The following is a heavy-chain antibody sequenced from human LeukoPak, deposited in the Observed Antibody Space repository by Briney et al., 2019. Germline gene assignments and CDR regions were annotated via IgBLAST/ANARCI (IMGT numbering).Heavy chain of an antibody. CDR2: ISYDGSNK. V-gene: IGHV3-30*04. D-gene: IGHD4-17*01. Sequence: GGSLRLSCAASGFTFSSYAMHWVRQAPGKGLEWVAVISYDGSNKYYADSVKGRFTISRDNSKNTLYLQMNSLRAEDTAVYYCARVATTTVTTTVDYWGQGTLVTVFS. CDR1: GFTFSSYA. J-gene: IGHJ4*02. CDR3: ARVATTTVTTTVDY.